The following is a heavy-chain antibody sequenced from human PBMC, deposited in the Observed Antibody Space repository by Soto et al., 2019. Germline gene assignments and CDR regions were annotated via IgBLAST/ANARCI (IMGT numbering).Heavy chain of an antibody. CDR2: IFYTGNT. V-gene: IGHV4-59*11. CDR1: GASMTDHY. CDR3: ARSGHTFGGVV. J-gene: IGHJ4*02. Sequence: PSETLSLTCTVSGASMTDHYCSWIRQPPGKGLEYIGYIFYTGNTNYNSSFKSRVTMSIDMSRNQISLNLNSVTAADTAVYYCARSGHTFGGVVWGQGILVTAPQ. D-gene: IGHD3-16*01.